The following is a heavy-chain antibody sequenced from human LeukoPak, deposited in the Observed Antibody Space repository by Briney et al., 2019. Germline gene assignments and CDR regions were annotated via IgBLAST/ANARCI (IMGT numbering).Heavy chain of an antibody. J-gene: IGHJ4*02. CDR3: ARVCLNYYDSSGYDY. D-gene: IGHD3-22*01. CDR1: GFTFSSYA. V-gene: IGHV3-64*01. CDR2: ISSNGGST. Sequence: PGGSLRLSCAASGFTFSSYAIHWVRQAPGKGLEYVSAISSNGGSTYYANSVKGRFTISRDNSKNTLYLQMGSLRAEDMAVYYCARVCLNYYDSSGYDYWGQGTLVTVSS.